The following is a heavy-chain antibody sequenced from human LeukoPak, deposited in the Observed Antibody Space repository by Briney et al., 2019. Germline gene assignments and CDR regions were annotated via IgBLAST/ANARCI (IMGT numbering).Heavy chain of an antibody. J-gene: IGHJ4*02. D-gene: IGHD2-21*02. Sequence: SETLSLTCTVSGGSISSYYWRWIRQPPGKGLEWIGYIYYSGSTNYNPSLKSRVTISVDTSKNQFSLKLSSVTAADTAVYYCARIAAYCGGDCYFIPDYWGQGTLVTVSS. CDR3: ARIAAYCGGDCYFIPDY. V-gene: IGHV4-59*01. CDR2: IYYSGST. CDR1: GGSISSYY.